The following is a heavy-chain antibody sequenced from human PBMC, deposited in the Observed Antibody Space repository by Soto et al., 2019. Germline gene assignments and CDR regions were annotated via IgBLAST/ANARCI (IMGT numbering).Heavy chain of an antibody. V-gene: IGHV3-9*01. CDR3: AKDIHAQYEGSGLGFDY. D-gene: IGHD3-10*01. J-gene: IGHJ4*02. CDR1: GFTFDDYA. CDR2: ISWNSGSI. Sequence: GGSLRLSCAASGFTFDDYAMHWVRQAPGKGLEWVSGISWNSGSIGYADSVKGRFTISRDNAKNSLYLQMNSLRAEDTALYYCAKDIHAQYEGSGLGFDYWGQGTLVTVS.